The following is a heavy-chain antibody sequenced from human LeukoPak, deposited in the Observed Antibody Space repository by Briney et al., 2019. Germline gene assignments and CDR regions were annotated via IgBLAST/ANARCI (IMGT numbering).Heavy chain of an antibody. V-gene: IGHV3-73*01. CDR1: GFTFSGFA. J-gene: IGHJ3*01. D-gene: IGHD3-10*01. CDR2: IRTKPNTYAT. CDR3: TRLATWFGEPAILDY. Sequence: GGSLRLSCAASGFTFSGFAIHWVRQASGKGLEWVGRIRTKPNTYATAYAASVKGRFTISRDDSKNTAYLQMNSLKTEDTAVYYCTRLATWFGEPAILDYWGQGTIVTVSS.